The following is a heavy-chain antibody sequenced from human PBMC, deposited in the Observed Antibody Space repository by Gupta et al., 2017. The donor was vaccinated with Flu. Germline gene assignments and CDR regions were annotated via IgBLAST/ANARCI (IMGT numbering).Heavy chain of an antibody. CDR3: ERASPDYGDDSYVGD. CDR1: GVTFSNYE. Sequence: EVLLVESGGGLVQPGGSLSLSCDASGVTFSNYERNWVREAKGKGLEWVSYISSSGNTVYYADSGKGRVTISRDNAKNALYLQMNSLRAEDTAVYDCERASPDYGDDSYVGDGGQGALVTVSS. V-gene: IGHV3-48*03. CDR2: ISSSGNTV. D-gene: IGHD4-17*01. J-gene: IGHJ4*02.